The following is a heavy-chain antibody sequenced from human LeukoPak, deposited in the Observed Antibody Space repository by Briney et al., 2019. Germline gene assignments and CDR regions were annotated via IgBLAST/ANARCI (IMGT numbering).Heavy chain of an antibody. CDR3: ARSGWSADAFDI. D-gene: IGHD6-13*01. V-gene: IGHV1-24*01. CDR1: GYIFTAYA. CDR2: FDPEDGET. Sequence: ASVKVSCKASGYIFTAYAMSWVRQAPGKGLEWMGGFDPEDGETIYAQKFQGRVSITTDTSTTTAYMELRSLTSDDTAVYYCARSGWSADAFDIWGQGTLVTVSS. J-gene: IGHJ3*02.